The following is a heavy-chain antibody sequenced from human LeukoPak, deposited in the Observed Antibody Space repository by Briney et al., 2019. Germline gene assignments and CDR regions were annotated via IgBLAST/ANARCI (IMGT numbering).Heavy chain of an antibody. CDR1: GYTFTGYY. Sequence: ASVKVSCKASGYTFTGYYMHWVRQAPGQGLEWMGWINPNSGGTNYGQKFQGWVTMTRDTSISTAYMELSRLRSDDTAAYYCAREGSSWYGVDNWFDPWGQGTLVTVSS. CDR3: AREGSSWYGVDNWFDP. J-gene: IGHJ5*02. D-gene: IGHD6-13*01. V-gene: IGHV1-2*04. CDR2: INPNSGGT.